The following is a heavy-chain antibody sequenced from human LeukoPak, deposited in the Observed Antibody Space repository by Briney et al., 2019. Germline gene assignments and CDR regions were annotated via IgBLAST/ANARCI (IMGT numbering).Heavy chain of an antibody. V-gene: IGHV3-30*02. D-gene: IGHD3-3*01. CDR3: AKDGYYDFWSGHQYHYFDY. CDR2: IRYDGSNK. Sequence: PGGSLRLSCAASGFTSSSYGMHWVRQAPGKGLDWVAFIRYDGSNKYYADSVKGRFTISRDNSKNTLYLQMNSLRAEDTAVYYCAKDGYYDFWSGHQYHYFDYWGQGTLVTVSS. J-gene: IGHJ4*02. CDR1: GFTSSSYG.